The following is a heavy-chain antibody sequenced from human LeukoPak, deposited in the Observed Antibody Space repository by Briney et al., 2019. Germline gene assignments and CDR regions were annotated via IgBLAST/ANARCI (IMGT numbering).Heavy chain of an antibody. J-gene: IGHJ4*02. CDR3: ARAYPGE. V-gene: IGHV3-7*04. Sequence: GRSLRLSCAASGFSFRSYGIHWVRQAPGKGLEWVANIKPDGSEKYYVDSVKGRVTISRDNANNSLYLQMNSLRAEDTAVYYCARAYPGEWGQGTLVTVSS. CDR1: GFSFRSYG. CDR2: IKPDGSEK. D-gene: IGHD2-2*01.